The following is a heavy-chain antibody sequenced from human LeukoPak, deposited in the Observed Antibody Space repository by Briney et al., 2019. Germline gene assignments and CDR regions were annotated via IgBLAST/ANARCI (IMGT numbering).Heavy chain of an antibody. J-gene: IGHJ4*02. D-gene: IGHD4-23*01. V-gene: IGHV4-34*01. Sequence: PSETLSLTCAVYGGSFRGYYWSWIRQPPGKGLEWIGEINHSGSTNYNPSLKSRVTISVDTSKNQFSLKLSSVTAADTAVYYCASVGATVVTPSPHDYWGQGTLVTVSS. CDR1: GGSFRGYY. CDR2: INHSGST. CDR3: ASVGATVVTPSPHDY.